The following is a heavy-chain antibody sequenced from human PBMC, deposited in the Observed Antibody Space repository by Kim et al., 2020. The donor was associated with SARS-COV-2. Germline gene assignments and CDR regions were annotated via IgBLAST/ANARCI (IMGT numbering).Heavy chain of an antibody. CDR1: GYTFTSYD. CDR3: ALSVSYYLWFGESLDY. D-gene: IGHD3-10*01. J-gene: IGHJ4*02. V-gene: IGHV1-8*01. Sequence: ASVKVSCKASGYTFTSYDINWVRQATGQGLEWMGWMNPNSGNTGYAQKFQGRVTMTRNTSISTAYMELSSLRSEDTAVYYCALSVSYYLWFGESLDYWGQGTLVTVSS. CDR2: MNPNSGNT.